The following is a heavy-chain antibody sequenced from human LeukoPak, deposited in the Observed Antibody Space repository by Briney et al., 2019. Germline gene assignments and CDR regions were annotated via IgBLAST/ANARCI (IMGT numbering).Heavy chain of an antibody. CDR2: IQYDGTTK. D-gene: IGHD3-10*01. CDR3: AKDRGYYGSGSAFDY. J-gene: IGHJ4*02. Sequence: GGSLRLSCDTSGFTFSTYGIHWVRQAPGKGLEWVAFIQYDGTTKYNADSVKGRFTISRDNSKNTLFLQMSNLRAEGTAMYYCAKDRGYYGSGSAFDYWGQGTLVTVSS. V-gene: IGHV3-30*02. CDR1: GFTFSTYG.